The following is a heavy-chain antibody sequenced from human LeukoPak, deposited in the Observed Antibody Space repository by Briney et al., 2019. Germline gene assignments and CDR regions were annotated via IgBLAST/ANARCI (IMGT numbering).Heavy chain of an antibody. D-gene: IGHD1-26*01. Sequence: GGSLRLSCAASGFTFSSYAMSWVRQAPGKGLEWVSAISGGGGGTYYADSVKGRFTISRDNSKNTLYLQMNSLRAEDTAVYYCAREGSRSYGDYWGQGTLVTVSS. CDR1: GFTFSSYA. J-gene: IGHJ4*02. V-gene: IGHV3-23*01. CDR3: AREGSRSYGDY. CDR2: ISGGGGGT.